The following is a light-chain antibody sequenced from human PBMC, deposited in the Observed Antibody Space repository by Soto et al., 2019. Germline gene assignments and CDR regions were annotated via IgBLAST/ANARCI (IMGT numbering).Light chain of an antibody. CDR2: GAS. Sequence: EIVMTQSPGTLSLSPGERATLSCWASQSVSRSYLAWYQQKPCQAPRLLIYGASSRATGIPDRLSGSGSGTEFTLTISRMEPEDFAVYYCQQYGSSWTFGHGTKVDIK. J-gene: IGKJ1*01. CDR1: QSVSRSY. V-gene: IGKV3-20*01. CDR3: QQYGSSWT.